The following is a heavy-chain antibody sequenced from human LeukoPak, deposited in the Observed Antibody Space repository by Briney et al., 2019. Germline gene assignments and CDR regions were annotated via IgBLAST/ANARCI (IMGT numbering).Heavy chain of an antibody. Sequence: SETLPLTCTVSGGSGSSGTYYVSWVRPPPGEGLEWIRYIYYSATTNYTPSLQSRVTISVDTSKNQFSLKLNSVTAADTAVYYCAIDPSGYFNYWGQGTLATVSS. CDR1: GGSGSSGTYY. J-gene: IGHJ4*02. CDR2: IYYSATT. V-gene: IGHV4-61*01. CDR3: AIDPSGYFNY. D-gene: IGHD3-22*01.